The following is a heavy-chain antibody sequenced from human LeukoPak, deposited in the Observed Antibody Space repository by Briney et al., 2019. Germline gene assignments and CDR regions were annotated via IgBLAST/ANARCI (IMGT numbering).Heavy chain of an antibody. J-gene: IGHJ4*01. Sequence: GGSLRLSCTVSGFTFSDHYMTWLRQAPGKGLEWISYISSSGSTTYYADSVKARFPISRANAKPSVYLQMQGLSADDTAVYYCGRVGLSIGWLEAWGNGTLVTVS. CDR3: GRVGLSIGWLEA. CDR2: ISSSGSTT. V-gene: IGHV3-11*04. D-gene: IGHD5-18*01. CDR1: GFTFSDHY.